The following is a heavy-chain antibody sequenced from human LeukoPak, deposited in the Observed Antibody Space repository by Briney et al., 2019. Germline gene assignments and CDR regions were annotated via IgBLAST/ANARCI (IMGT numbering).Heavy chain of an antibody. CDR1: GYTFTGYY. D-gene: IGHD3-22*01. V-gene: IGHV1-69*13. Sequence: GSSVKVSCKASGYTFTGYYMHWVRQAPGQGLEWMGGIIPIFGTAHYAQKFQGRVTITADESTSTAYMELSSLRSEDTAVYYCARGFRSYDSSGYPRVDFDYWGQGTLVTVSS. CDR3: ARGFRSYDSSGYPRVDFDY. CDR2: IIPIFGTA. J-gene: IGHJ4*02.